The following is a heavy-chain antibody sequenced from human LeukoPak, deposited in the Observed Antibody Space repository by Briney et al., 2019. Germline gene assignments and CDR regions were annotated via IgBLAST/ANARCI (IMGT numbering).Heavy chain of an antibody. CDR3: ARGRSGSSGYYLADYYYYMDV. J-gene: IGHJ6*03. CDR2: MNPNSGNT. D-gene: IGHD3-22*01. Sequence: ASVKVSWKASGYTFTSYDINWVRQATGQGLEWMGWMNPNSGNTGYAQKFQGRVTMTRNTSISTAYMELSSLRSEDTAVYYCARGRSGSSGYYLADYYYYMDVWGKGTTVTVSS. V-gene: IGHV1-8*01. CDR1: GYTFTSYD.